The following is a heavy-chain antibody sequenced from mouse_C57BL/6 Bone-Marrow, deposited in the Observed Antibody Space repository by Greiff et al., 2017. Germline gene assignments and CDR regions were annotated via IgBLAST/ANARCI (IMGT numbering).Heavy chain of an antibody. CDR3: TRDGYDRGYWYFDV. V-gene: IGHV1-15*01. J-gene: IGHJ1*03. Sequence: QVQLQQSGAELVRPGASVTLSCKASGYTFTDYEMRWVKQTPVHGLEWIGAIDPETGGTAYNQKFKGKAILTADKSSSTAYMELRSLTSEDSAVYYCTRDGYDRGYWYFDVWGTGTTVTVSS. D-gene: IGHD2-2*01. CDR2: IDPETGGT. CDR1: GYTFTDYE.